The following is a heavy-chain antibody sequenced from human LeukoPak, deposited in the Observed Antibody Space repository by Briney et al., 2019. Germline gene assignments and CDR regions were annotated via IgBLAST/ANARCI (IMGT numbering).Heavy chain of an antibody. D-gene: IGHD5-24*01. Sequence: PSETLSLTCTVSGGSISGYYWSWIRQPPGKGLEWIGYIYYSGSTNYNPSLKSRVTISVDTSKNQFSLKLSSVTAADTAVYYCARGLKRWLQFDFDYWGQGTLVTVSS. CDR2: IYYSGST. J-gene: IGHJ4*02. CDR1: GGSISGYY. V-gene: IGHV4-59*01. CDR3: ARGLKRWLQFDFDY.